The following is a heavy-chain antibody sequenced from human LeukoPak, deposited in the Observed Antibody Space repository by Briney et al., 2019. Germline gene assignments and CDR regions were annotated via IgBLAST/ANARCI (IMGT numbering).Heavy chain of an antibody. J-gene: IGHJ5*02. D-gene: IGHD5-18*01. CDR1: GYSFTSYW. CDR3: ARHVLYSYGPQWWFDP. CDR2: IYPGDSDT. V-gene: IGHV5-51*01. Sequence: RGEFLKISCKGSGYSFTSYWIGWVRQMPGKGLEWMGIIYPGDSDTRYSPSFQGQVTISADKSISTAYLQWSSLKASDTAIYYCARHVLYSYGPQWWFDPWGQGTLVTVSS.